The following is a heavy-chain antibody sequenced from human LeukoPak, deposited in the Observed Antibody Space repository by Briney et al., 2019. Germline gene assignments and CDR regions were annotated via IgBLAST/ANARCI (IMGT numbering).Heavy chain of an antibody. J-gene: IGHJ4*02. CDR1: GGSFSGHY. D-gene: IGHD5-18*01. Sequence: SETLSLTCAVYGGSFSGHYWSWLRQPPGRGLEWIGEINHSGTTKYNPSLKSRVTIPVDTSRHQFSLKVSSVTAAYTAVYYCARGSYAEVYWGQGTLVTVSS. V-gene: IGHV4-34*01. CDR3: ARGSYAEVY. CDR2: INHSGTT.